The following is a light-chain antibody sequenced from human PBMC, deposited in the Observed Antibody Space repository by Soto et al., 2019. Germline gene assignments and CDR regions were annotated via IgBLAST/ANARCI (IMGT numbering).Light chain of an antibody. CDR2: DAA. J-gene: IGKJ4*01. V-gene: IGKV3-20*01. CDR3: QQYGSSPLT. CDR1: QSVTNSY. Sequence: EIVLTQSPGTLSLSPGEIVTLSFRASQSVTNSYVAWYQQKPGQAPRLLIYDAATRATGIPDRFSGSGSGTDFSLTISRLEPEDLAVYFCQQYGSSPLTFGGGTKVDIK.